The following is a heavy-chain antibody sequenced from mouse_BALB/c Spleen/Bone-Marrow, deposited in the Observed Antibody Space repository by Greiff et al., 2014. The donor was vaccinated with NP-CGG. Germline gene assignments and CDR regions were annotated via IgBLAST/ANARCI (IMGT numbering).Heavy chain of an antibody. Sequence: VQRVESGAEQVRPGTSVKVSCKAAGYAFTYYLIDWIKQRPGQRPGQGLEWIGAINPGTGGTNYNEKFKGRATPTADNSSSTAYMQLSSLTSDDSAVYFCARRPWFAYWGQGTLVTVSA. CDR3: ARRPWFAY. V-gene: IGHV1-54*01. CDR2: INPGTGGT. J-gene: IGHJ3*01. CDR1: GYAFTYYL.